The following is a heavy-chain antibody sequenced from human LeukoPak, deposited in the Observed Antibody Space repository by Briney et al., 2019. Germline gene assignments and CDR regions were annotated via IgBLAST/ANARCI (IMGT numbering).Heavy chain of an antibody. CDR3: ASRIRIAAAGTRGFDP. CDR2: INPNSGGT. CDR1: GYTFTSYY. V-gene: IGHV1-2*02. Sequence: ASVKVSCKASGYTFTSYYMHWVRQAPGQGLEWMGWINPNSGGTNYAQKFQGRVTMTRDTSISTAYMELSRLRSDDTAVYYCASRIRIAAAGTRGFDPWGQGTLVTVSS. D-gene: IGHD6-13*01. J-gene: IGHJ5*02.